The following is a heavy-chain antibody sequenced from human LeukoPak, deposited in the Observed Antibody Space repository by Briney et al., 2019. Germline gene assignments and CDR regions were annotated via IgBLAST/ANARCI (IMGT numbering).Heavy chain of an antibody. Sequence: GGSLRLSCAASGFTFDDYAMHWVRQAPGKGLEWVSLISGDGGSTYYADSVKGRFTISRDNSKNSLYLQMNSLRTEDTALYYCAKDSISSSWYFPQGGYWGQGTLVTVSS. J-gene: IGHJ4*02. V-gene: IGHV3-43*02. CDR3: AKDSISSSWYFPQGGY. CDR1: GFTFDDYA. D-gene: IGHD6-13*01. CDR2: ISGDGGST.